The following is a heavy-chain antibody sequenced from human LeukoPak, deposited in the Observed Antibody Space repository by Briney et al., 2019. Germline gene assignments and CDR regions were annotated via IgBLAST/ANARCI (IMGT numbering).Heavy chain of an antibody. V-gene: IGHV4-61*02. D-gene: IGHD3-22*01. CDR1: GGSISSGSYY. J-gene: IGHJ6*03. CDR3: ARDSGYYDSSGYYPFYYYYMDV. CDR2: IYTSGST. Sequence: PSETLSLTCTVSGGSISSGSYYWSWIRQPAWKGLGWIGRIYTSGSTNYNPSLKSRVTISVDTSKNQFSLKLSSVTAADTAVYYCARDSGYYDSSGYYPFYYYYMDVWGKGTTVTISS.